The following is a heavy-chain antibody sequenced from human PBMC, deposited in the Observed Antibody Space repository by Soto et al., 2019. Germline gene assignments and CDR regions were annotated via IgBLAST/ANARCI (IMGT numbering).Heavy chain of an antibody. CDR3: AKGLRPRVRTQCYYGSDV. D-gene: IGHD1-7*01. CDR1: GFTFSPYA. Sequence: PGGSLRLSCSASGFTFSPYAMTWVRQAPGKGLEWVSSISGSGGNTNYADSVKGRFTVSRDNSKRTLSLQMNSLTEEDTAIYYCAKGLRPRVRTQCYYGSDVWGRGTTVTASS. J-gene: IGHJ6*02. V-gene: IGHV3-23*01. CDR2: ISGSGGNT.